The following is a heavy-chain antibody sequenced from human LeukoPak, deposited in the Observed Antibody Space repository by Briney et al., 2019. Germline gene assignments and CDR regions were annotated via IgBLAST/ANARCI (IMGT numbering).Heavy chain of an antibody. CDR1: GFTFSDYY. CDR2: ISSSSSYT. J-gene: IGHJ5*02. Sequence: PGGSLRLSCAASGFTFSDYYMSWIRQAPGKGLERVSYISSSSSYTNYADSVKGRFTISRDNAKNSLYLQINSLRAEDTAVYYCARAQTLYSGYDSNWFDPWGQGTLVTVSS. D-gene: IGHD5-12*01. CDR3: ARAQTLYSGYDSNWFDP. V-gene: IGHV3-11*06.